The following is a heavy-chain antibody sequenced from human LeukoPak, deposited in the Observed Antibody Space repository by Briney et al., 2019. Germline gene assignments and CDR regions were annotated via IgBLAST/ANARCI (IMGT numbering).Heavy chain of an antibody. CDR1: GGSISSYY. CDR3: ARSPRGLNWNSETPTYYFDY. J-gene: IGHJ4*02. Sequence: SETLSLTCTVSGGSISSYYWSWIRQPPGKGLEWIGYIYTSGSTNYNPSLKSRVTISVDTSKNQFSLKLSSVTAADTAVYYCARSPRGLNWNSETPTYYFDYWGQGTLVTVSS. CDR2: IYTSGST. V-gene: IGHV4-4*09. D-gene: IGHD1-7*01.